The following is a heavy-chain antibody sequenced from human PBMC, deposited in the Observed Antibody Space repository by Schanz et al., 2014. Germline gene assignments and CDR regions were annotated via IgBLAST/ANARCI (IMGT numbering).Heavy chain of an antibody. J-gene: IGHJ4*02. CDR1: GFTFTNYA. CDR3: AKDHAGSDILTALGN. CDR2: ISGSGGST. V-gene: IGHV3-23*04. D-gene: IGHD3-9*01. Sequence: EVQLVESGGGLVKPGGSLRLSCAASGFTFTNYAMTWVRQAPGKGLEWVSGISGSGGSTYDADSVKGRFTISRDNSKNTLYLQMNSLRAEDTAVYYCAKDHAGSDILTALGNCGQGTLVTVSS.